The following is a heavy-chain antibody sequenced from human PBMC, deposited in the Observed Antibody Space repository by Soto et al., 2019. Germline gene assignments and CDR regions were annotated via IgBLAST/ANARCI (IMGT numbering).Heavy chain of an antibody. V-gene: IGHV3-11*01. CDR3: ARGWTTVTPVNYYYYYGMDV. D-gene: IGHD4-4*01. CDR1: GFTFSDYY. J-gene: IGHJ6*02. CDR2: ISSSGSTI. Sequence: GGSLRLSCAASGFTFSDYYMSWIRQAPGKGLEWVSYISSSGSTIYYADSVKGRFTISRDNAKNSLYLQMNSLRAEDTAVYYRARGWTTVTPVNYYYYYGMDVWGQGTTVTVSS.